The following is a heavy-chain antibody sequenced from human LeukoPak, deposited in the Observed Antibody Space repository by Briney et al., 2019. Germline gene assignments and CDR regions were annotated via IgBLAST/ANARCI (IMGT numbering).Heavy chain of an antibody. CDR1: GFTFSDYY. CDR2: ISSSGSTI. D-gene: IGHD6-13*01. Sequence: GGSLRLSCAASGFTFSDYYMSWIRQAPGRGLEWVSYISSSGSTIYYADSVKGRFTISRDNAKNSLYLQMSSLRAEDTAVYYCARVGSSWFFDYWGQGTLVTVSS. CDR3: ARVGSSWFFDY. J-gene: IGHJ4*02. V-gene: IGHV3-11*01.